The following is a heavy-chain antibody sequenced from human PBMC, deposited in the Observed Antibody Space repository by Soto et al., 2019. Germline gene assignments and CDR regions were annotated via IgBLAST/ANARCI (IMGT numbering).Heavy chain of an antibody. J-gene: IGHJ4*02. CDR1: GFIFSNYA. V-gene: IGHV3-64D*08. D-gene: IGHD4-17*01. Sequence: GGSLRLSCSASGFIFSNYAMHWVRQAPGKGLEYVSAISGNGGSTYYADSVKGRFTISRDNSKNTLYLQLSSLRPEDTAVFYCVKDRGFTVKDFDYWGLGTLVTVSS. CDR2: ISGNGGST. CDR3: VKDRGFTVKDFDY.